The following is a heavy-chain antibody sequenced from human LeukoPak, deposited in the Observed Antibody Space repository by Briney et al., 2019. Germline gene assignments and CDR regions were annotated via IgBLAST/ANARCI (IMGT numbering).Heavy chain of an antibody. CDR2: ISAYNGNT. Sequence: ASVKVSCKASGYTFTSYGISWVRQAPGQGLEWMGWISAYNGNTNYAQKLQGRVTMTTDTSTSTAYMELRSLRSDDTAVYYCARASPDYDYVWGSYRPPYYYYYYMDVWGKGTTVTVSS. D-gene: IGHD3-16*02. CDR3: ARASPDYDYVWGSYRPPYYYYYYMDV. V-gene: IGHV1-18*01. J-gene: IGHJ6*03. CDR1: GYTFTSYG.